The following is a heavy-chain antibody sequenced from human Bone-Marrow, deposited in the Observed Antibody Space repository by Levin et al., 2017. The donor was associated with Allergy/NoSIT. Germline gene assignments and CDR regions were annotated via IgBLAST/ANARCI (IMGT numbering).Heavy chain of an antibody. D-gene: IGHD3-22*01. CDR2: IYPGDSDT. Sequence: GGSLRLSCKGSGYSFISYWIGWVRQMPGKGLEWMGIIYPGDSDTRYSPSFQGQVTISADKSISAAYLQWNNLKASDTAMYFCAKGDDSSGYSTQPDFFDYWGQGTLVTVSS. CDR1: GYSFISYW. CDR3: AKGDDSSGYSTQPDFFDY. V-gene: IGHV5-51*01. J-gene: IGHJ4*02.